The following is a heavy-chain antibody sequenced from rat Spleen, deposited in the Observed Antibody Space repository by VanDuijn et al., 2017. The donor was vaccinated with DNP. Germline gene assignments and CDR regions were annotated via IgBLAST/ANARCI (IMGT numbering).Heavy chain of an antibody. Sequence: EVQLVESGGGLVQPGRSMKLSCAASGFTFSNYDMAWVRQAPTKGLEWVATIRTRGATIYYLDSVKGRFTISIDNAKSTLNLQMDSLRSEDTATYYWAKDTTRSNSGAFAYWGQGTLVSVSS. CDR3: AKDTTRSNSGAFAY. CDR1: GFTFSNYD. CDR2: IRTRGATI. J-gene: IGHJ3*01. V-gene: IGHV5-25*01. D-gene: IGHD4-3*01.